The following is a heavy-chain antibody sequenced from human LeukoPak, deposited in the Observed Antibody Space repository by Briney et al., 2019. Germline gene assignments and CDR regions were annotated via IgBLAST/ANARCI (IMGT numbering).Heavy chain of an antibody. V-gene: IGHV3-7*01. CDR1: GFTFSNAW. CDR3: AREAADDYYYYYMDV. D-gene: IGHD6-25*01. CDR2: IKEDGGET. Sequence: GGSLRLSCAASGFTFSNAWMSWVRQAPGKGLEWVANIKEDGGETYYLDSVKGRFTISRDNAKNSLYLQMNSLRVEDTGLYYCAREAADDYYYYYMDVWGKGTTVTVSS. J-gene: IGHJ6*03.